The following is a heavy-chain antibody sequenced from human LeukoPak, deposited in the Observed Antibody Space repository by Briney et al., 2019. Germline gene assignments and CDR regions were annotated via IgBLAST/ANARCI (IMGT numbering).Heavy chain of an antibody. CDR3: ARAGTGYSYGP. D-gene: IGHD5-18*01. CDR2: INHSGST. Sequence: SETLSLTCTVSGGSISGYYWSWIRQPPGKGLEWIGEINHSGSTNYNPSLKSRVTISVDTSKNQFSLKLSSVTAADTAVYYCARAGTGYSYGPWGQGTLVTVSS. CDR1: GGSISGYY. J-gene: IGHJ5*02. V-gene: IGHV4-34*01.